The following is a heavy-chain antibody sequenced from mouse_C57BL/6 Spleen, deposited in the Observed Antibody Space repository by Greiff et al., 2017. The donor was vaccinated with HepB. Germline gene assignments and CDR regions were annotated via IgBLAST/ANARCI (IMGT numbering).Heavy chain of an antibody. V-gene: IGHV1-4*01. CDR3: ARSLTTVVARAMDY. D-gene: IGHD1-1*01. CDR1: GYTFTSYT. CDR2: ITPSSGYT. J-gene: IGHJ4*01. Sequence: VQLQQSGAELARPGASVKMSCKASGYTFTSYTMHWVKQRPGQGLEWIGYITPSSGYTKYNQKFKDKATLTADKSSSTAYMQLSSLTSEDSAVYYCARSLTTVVARAMDYWGQGTSVTVSS.